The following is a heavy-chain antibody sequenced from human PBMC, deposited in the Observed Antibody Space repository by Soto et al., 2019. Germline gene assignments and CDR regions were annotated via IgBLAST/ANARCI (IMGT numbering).Heavy chain of an antibody. D-gene: IGHD3-22*01. CDR1: GGSISSSNW. J-gene: IGHJ3*02. CDR3: ARGYYYDSSGYYYGGAFDI. Sequence: PSETLSLTCAVSGGSISSSNWWSWVRQPPGKGLEWIGEIYHSGSTNYNPSLKSRVTISVDKSKNQFSLKLSSVTAADTAVYYCARGYYYDSSGYYYGGAFDIWGQGTMVTVSS. CDR2: IYHSGST. V-gene: IGHV4-4*02.